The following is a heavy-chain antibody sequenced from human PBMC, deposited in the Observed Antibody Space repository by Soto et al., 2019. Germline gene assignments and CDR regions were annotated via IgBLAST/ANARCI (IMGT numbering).Heavy chain of an antibody. CDR2: ISSSGSTI. Sequence: EVQLVESGGGLVQPGGSLRLSCAASGFTFSSYEMTWVRQAPGKGLEWVSYISSSGSTIYYADSVKGRFTISRDNAKNSLYLQMNSLRAEDTAVYYCARAQLVPIRVPAATGSFDYWGQGTLVTVSS. J-gene: IGHJ4*02. CDR3: ARAQLVPIRVPAATGSFDY. V-gene: IGHV3-48*03. D-gene: IGHD2-2*01. CDR1: GFTFSSYE.